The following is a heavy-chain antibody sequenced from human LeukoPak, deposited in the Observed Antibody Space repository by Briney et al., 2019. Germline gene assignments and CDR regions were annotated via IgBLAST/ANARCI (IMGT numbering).Heavy chain of an antibody. J-gene: IGHJ4*02. Sequence: GGSLRLSCAASGFTFSDYYMSWIRQAPGKGLEWLSYISSSGRTIYYADSAKGRFTISRDNAKNSLYLQMNSLRVEDTAVYYCARHYFHGSGHGGYWGQGTLVTVSS. D-gene: IGHD2-15*01. CDR2: ISSSGRTI. CDR1: GFTFSDYY. V-gene: IGHV3-11*01. CDR3: ARHYFHGSGHGGY.